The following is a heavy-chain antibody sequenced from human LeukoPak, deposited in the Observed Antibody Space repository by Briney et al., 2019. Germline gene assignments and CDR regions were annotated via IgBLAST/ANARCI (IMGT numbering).Heavy chain of an antibody. CDR2: IWYDGSNK. Sequence: GGSLRLSCAASGFTFSSYGMHWVRQAPGKGLEWVAVIWYDGSNKYYADSVKGRFTISRDNSKNTLYLQMNSLRAEDTAVYYCAKGVSITIDPIDYWGQGTLVTVSS. J-gene: IGHJ4*02. D-gene: IGHD3-3*01. CDR3: AKGVSITIDPIDY. V-gene: IGHV3-33*06. CDR1: GFTFSSYG.